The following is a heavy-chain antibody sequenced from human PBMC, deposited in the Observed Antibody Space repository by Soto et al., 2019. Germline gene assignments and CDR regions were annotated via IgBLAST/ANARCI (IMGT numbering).Heavy chain of an antibody. CDR1: GFTFSSYG. CDR2: IWYDGSNK. J-gene: IGHJ6*02. CDR3: ARDSSGYYVYYYGMDV. D-gene: IGHD3-22*01. V-gene: IGHV3-33*01. Sequence: QVQLVGSGGGVVQPGRSLRLSCAASGFTFSSYGMHWVRQAPGKGLEWVAVIWYDGSNKYYADSVKGRFTISRDNSKNTLYLQMNSLRAEDTAVYYCARDSSGYYVYYYGMDVWGQGTTVTVSS.